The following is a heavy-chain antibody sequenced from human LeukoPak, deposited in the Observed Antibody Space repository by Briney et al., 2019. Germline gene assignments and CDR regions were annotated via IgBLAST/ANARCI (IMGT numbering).Heavy chain of an antibody. Sequence: GGSLRLSCAASGFTFSSYAMSWVRQAPGKGLEWVSAISGSGGSTYYADSVKGRFTISRDNSKNTLYLQMNSLRAEDTAVYYCAKDGPPLYYYDSSGFFDYWGQGTLVTVSS. CDR3: AKDGPPLYYYDSSGFFDY. D-gene: IGHD3-22*01. CDR1: GFTFSSYA. V-gene: IGHV3-23*01. J-gene: IGHJ4*02. CDR2: ISGSGGST.